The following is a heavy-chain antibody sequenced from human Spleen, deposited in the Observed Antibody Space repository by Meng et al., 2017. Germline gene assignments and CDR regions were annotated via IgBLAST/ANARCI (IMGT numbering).Heavy chain of an antibody. Sequence: SETLSLTCTVSGGSISSSSYYWGWIRQPPGKGLEWIGSIYYSGSTYYNPSLKSRVTISVDTSKNQFSLKLSSVTAADTAVYYCASAGDPLRGVTPLYGMDVWGQGTTVTVSS. V-gene: IGHV4-39*07. CDR2: IYYSGST. D-gene: IGHD3-10*01. CDR3: ASAGDPLRGVTPLYGMDV. J-gene: IGHJ6*02. CDR1: GGSISSSSYY.